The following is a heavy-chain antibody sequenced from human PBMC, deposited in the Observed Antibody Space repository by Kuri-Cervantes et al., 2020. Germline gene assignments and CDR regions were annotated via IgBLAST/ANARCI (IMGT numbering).Heavy chain of an antibody. CDR1: WFSLRTTGMR. Sequence: SGPTLVKPTQPLTLTCTFSWFSLRTTGMRVSWIRQPPGKALEWLARIDWDDDKFYSTSLKTRLTISKDTSKNQVVLTMTNIDPVDTATYYCAHIPSVLLILFDYWGQGTLVTVSS. J-gene: IGHJ4*02. CDR2: IDWDDDK. CDR3: AHIPSVLLILFDY. V-gene: IGHV2-70D*14. D-gene: IGHD3-16*01.